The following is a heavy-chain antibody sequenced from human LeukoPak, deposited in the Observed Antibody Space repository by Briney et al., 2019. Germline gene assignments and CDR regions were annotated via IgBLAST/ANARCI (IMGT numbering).Heavy chain of an antibody. CDR1: GFTFSDYS. Sequence: GGSLRLPCAASGFTFSDYSMNWVRQAPGKGLEWVSSITSSSSYIYYADSVKGRFTISRDNAKNSLYLQMNSLRAEDTAVYYCARDRPHYGDDYWGQGTLLTVSS. J-gene: IGHJ4*02. D-gene: IGHD4/OR15-4a*01. CDR3: ARDRPHYGDDY. V-gene: IGHV3-21*01. CDR2: ITSSSSYI.